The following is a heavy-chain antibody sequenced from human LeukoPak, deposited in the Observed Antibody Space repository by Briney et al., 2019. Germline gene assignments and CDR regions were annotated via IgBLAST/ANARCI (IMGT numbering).Heavy chain of an antibody. CDR1: GDIFSNIA. D-gene: IGHD3/OR15-3a*01. CDR2: IDTNKGKT. J-gene: IGHJ4*02. CDR3: ARGRWTATAMRYYLDS. Sequence: ASVKVSRKVSGDIFSNIAIQWVPQGPGKRLEWMGWIDTNKGKTKYSQNFQGRLTITRDSSESTAYIELTRLRSGDTALDFWARGRWTATAMRYYLDSWGQGTLVTVSS. V-gene: IGHV1-3*04.